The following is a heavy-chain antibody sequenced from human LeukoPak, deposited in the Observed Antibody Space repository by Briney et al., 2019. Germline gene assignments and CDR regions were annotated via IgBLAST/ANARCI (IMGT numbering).Heavy chain of an antibody. CDR2: ISGSGGST. Sequence: GGSLRLSYAASGFTFSSYAMSWVRQAPGKGLEWVSAISGSGGSTYYADSVKGRFTISRDNSKNTLYLQMNSLRAEDTAVYYCAKSMVRGVYGDAFDIWGQGTMVTVSS. CDR1: GFTFSSYA. CDR3: AKSMVRGVYGDAFDI. D-gene: IGHD3-10*01. J-gene: IGHJ3*02. V-gene: IGHV3-23*01.